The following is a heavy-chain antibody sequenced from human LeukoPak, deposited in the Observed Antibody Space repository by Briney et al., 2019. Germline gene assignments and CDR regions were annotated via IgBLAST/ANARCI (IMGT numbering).Heavy chain of an antibody. CDR1: GYSFPSYG. V-gene: IGHV1-18*01. CDR2: ISPYNDNT. CDR3: ARELVYGDSKYFDY. Sequence: GASVKVSCKASGYSFPSYGISWVRQAPGQGPEWMGWISPYNDNTNYAQKLQGRATLTTDTSTSTAYMELSSLRSEDTAVYYCARELVYGDSKYFDYWGQGTLVTVSS. J-gene: IGHJ4*02. D-gene: IGHD4-17*01.